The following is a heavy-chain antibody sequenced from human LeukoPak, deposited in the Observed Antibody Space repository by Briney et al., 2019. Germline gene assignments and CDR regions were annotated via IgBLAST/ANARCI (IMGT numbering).Heavy chain of an antibody. CDR1: GYSFTSYW. V-gene: IGHV5-51*01. CDR2: IYPGDSDT. D-gene: IGHD3-10*01. Sequence: TGESLKISCKGSGYSFTSYWIGWVRRMPGKGREWMGIIYPGDSDTRYSPSFQGQVTISADKSISTAYLQWSSLKASDTAMYYCARLSGYYGSGSYLYWGQGTLVTVSS. J-gene: IGHJ4*02. CDR3: ARLSGYYGSGSYLY.